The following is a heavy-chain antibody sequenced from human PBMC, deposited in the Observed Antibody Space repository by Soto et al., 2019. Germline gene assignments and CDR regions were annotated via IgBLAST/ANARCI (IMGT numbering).Heavy chain of an antibody. CDR2: ISGSGYI. Sequence: PGGSLRLSCAASGFSLNDYTLNWVRRAPGKGLEWVSSISGSGYISYADSLRGRVTISRDNAKKSLYLQIISLRAEDAAVYYCARDCSGATCFPGMDVWGQGTTVTVSS. CDR1: GFSLNDYT. V-gene: IGHV3-21*01. CDR3: ARDCSGATCFPGMDV. D-gene: IGHD2-15*01. J-gene: IGHJ6*02.